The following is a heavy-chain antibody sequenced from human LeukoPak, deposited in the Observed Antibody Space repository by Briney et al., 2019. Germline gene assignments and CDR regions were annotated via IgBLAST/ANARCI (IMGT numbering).Heavy chain of an antibody. Sequence: SSETLSLTCTVSGGSISSSSYYWGWIRQPPGKGLEWIGSIYYSGSTYYNPSLKSRVTISVDTSKNQFSLKLSSVTAADTAVYYCASRAPAGTDDYWGQGTLVTVSS. CDR2: IYYSGST. V-gene: IGHV4-39*07. CDR3: ASRAPAGTDDY. J-gene: IGHJ4*02. D-gene: IGHD3-10*01. CDR1: GGSISSSSYY.